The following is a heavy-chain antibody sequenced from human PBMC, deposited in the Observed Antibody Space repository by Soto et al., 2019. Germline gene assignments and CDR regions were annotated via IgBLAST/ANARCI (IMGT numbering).Heavy chain of an antibody. CDR2: TNHSGST. CDR3: ARGLSSSWYYYYGMDV. J-gene: IGHJ6*02. CDR1: GGSISSGGYY. V-gene: IGHV4-39*07. Sequence: SETLSLTCTVSGGSISSGGYYWSWIRQPPGKGLEWIGETNHSGSTNYNPSLKSRVTISVDTSKNQFSLKLSSVTAADTAVYYCARGLSSSWYYYYGMDVWGQGTTVTVSS. D-gene: IGHD6-13*01.